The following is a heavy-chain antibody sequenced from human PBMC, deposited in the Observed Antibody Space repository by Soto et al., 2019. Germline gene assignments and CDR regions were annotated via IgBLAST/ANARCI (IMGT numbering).Heavy chain of an antibody. CDR2: IIPIFGTA. J-gene: IGHJ4*02. CDR3: ARDPLRSPVYCSSTSCYTGGFDY. CDR1: GGTFSSYA. Sequence: GASVKVSCKASGGTFSSYAISWVRQAPGQGLEWMGGIIPIFGTANYAQKFQGRVTITADESTSTAYMELSSLRSEDTAVYYCARDPLRSPVYCSSTSCYTGGFDYWGQGTLVTVSS. V-gene: IGHV1-69*13. D-gene: IGHD2-2*02.